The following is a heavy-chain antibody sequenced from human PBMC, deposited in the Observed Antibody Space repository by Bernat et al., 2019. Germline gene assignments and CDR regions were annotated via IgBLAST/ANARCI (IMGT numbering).Heavy chain of an antibody. CDR3: ARSRGRMWSTFDY. Sequence: VQLVESGGGLVKPGGSLRLSCAASGLTFSSDWMSWVRQAPGKGLEWVANIKGDGSEKYYVDSVEGRFTISRDNAKSSLYLQMNSLRAEDTAVYHCARSRGRMWSTFDYWGQGTLVTVSS. CDR1: GLTFSSDW. D-gene: IGHD2-21*01. CDR2: IKGDGSEK. J-gene: IGHJ4*02. V-gene: IGHV3-7*03.